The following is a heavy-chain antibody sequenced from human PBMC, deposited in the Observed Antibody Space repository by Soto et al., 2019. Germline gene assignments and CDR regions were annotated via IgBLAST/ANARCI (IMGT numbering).Heavy chain of an antibody. Sequence: QVQLQQWGAGLLKPSETLSLTCAVYSGSFNTYYWSWVRQPPGKGLEWIAEINHFGRTNYNPSLKSRLTISVDTSKNQLSLSLSSVTAADTAVYYCARVSRGTGTSWGAFYYMDVWGTGTAVTVSS. CDR1: SGSFNTYY. D-gene: IGHD1-26*01. CDR2: INHFGRT. CDR3: ARVSRGTGTSWGAFYYMDV. J-gene: IGHJ6*03. V-gene: IGHV4-34*02.